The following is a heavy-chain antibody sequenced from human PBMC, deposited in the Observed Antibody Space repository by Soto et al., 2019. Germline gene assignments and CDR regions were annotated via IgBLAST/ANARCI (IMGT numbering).Heavy chain of an antibody. CDR2: IYYSGST. Sequence: SETLSLTCTVSGGSISSYYWSWIRQPPGKGLEWIGYIYYSGSTNYNPSLKSRVTISVDTSKNQFSLKLSSVTAADTAVYYCARLDRWTVTFYYYYYMDVWGKGTTVTVSS. V-gene: IGHV4-59*01. J-gene: IGHJ6*03. D-gene: IGHD4-17*01. CDR3: ARLDRWTVTFYYYYYMDV. CDR1: GGSISSYY.